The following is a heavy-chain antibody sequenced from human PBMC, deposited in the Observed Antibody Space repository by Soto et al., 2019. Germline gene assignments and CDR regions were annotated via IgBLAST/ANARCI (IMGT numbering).Heavy chain of an antibody. Sequence: PXGSLRLSCAASGVAFRNSDMSWVRQAPGKGLEWVSSISGSDGSTYYADSVRGRFTISRDHSKNTLYLLMNSLRAEDTAVYYCAKDESITMIIVVVFYFDSWGQGTVVTVSS. D-gene: IGHD3-22*01. J-gene: IGHJ4*02. V-gene: IGHV3-23*01. CDR3: AKDESITMIIVVVFYFDS. CDR2: ISGSDGST. CDR1: GVAFRNSD.